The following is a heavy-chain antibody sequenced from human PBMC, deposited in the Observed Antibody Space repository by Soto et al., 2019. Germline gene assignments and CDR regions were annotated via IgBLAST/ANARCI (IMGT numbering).Heavy chain of an antibody. CDR3: ANADYGYEDY. Sequence: ASVKVSCKASGYAFASNHISWVRQAPGQRPEWMGWVNIYTGDTNYAENLWGRVTMTTDSSTSTAYMELTSLRSDDTAVYYCANADYGYEDYWGQGTPVTVSS. V-gene: IGHV1-18*01. J-gene: IGHJ4*02. D-gene: IGHD4-17*01. CDR1: GYAFASNH. CDR2: VNIYTGDT.